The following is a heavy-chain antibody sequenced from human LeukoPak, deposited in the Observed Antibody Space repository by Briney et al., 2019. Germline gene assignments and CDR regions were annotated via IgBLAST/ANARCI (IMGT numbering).Heavy chain of an antibody. CDR2: LNINNGNT. J-gene: IGHJ4*02. D-gene: IGHD2-15*01. Sequence: ASVKVSCEASGYTFTSYALSWVRQAPGQGLEWMGWLNINNGNTKYAQKFQGRVTMTRITSTNTAYLELSNLISEDTAVYYCVRELTLSIFTSGSCAYGGYFDHWGQR. CDR1: GYTFTSYA. V-gene: IGHV1-18*04. CDR3: VRELTLSIFTSGSCAYGGYFDH.